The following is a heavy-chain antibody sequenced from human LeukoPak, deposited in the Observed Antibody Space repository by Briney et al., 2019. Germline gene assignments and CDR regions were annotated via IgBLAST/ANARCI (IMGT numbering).Heavy chain of an antibody. CDR2: INHSGST. J-gene: IGHJ4*02. CDR1: GGSFSGYY. V-gene: IGHV4-34*01. Sequence: PSETLSLTCAVYGGSFSGYYWSWIRQPPGKGLEWIGEINHSGSTNYNPSLKSRVTISVDTSKNQFSLKLSSVTAADTAVYYCARLRYSSGWYPIDYWGQGNLVTVSS. D-gene: IGHD6-19*01. CDR3: ARLRYSSGWYPIDY.